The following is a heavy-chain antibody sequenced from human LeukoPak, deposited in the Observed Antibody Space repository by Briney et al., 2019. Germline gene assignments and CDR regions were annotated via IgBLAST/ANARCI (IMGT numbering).Heavy chain of an antibody. CDR3: TKESATGSRYSFDY. J-gene: IGHJ4*02. V-gene: IGHV3-30*18. CDR2: VSSDGGTT. CDR1: GFTFSSHG. Sequence: GGSLRLSCAASGFTFSSHGICGVRPAPGKGLGWVAVVSSDGGTTYYADSVKGRFTISRGNSKNTLYLQMNSLRGEGTAIYYCTKESATGSRYSFDYWAEGTLVTVSS. D-gene: IGHD2-15*01.